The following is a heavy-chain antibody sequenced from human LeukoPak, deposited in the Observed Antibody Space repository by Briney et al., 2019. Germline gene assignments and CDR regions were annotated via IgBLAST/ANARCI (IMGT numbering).Heavy chain of an antibody. CDR3: ARAAAVTIRGYYMDV. V-gene: IGHV3-11*04. J-gene: IGHJ6*03. CDR2: ITTRGSTI. D-gene: IGHD6-13*01. Sequence: GGSLRLSCSASGFTFSDYYMSWIRQAPGTGLEWISWITTRGSTIYHADSVKGRFTISRDNAKNSLYLQMNCLRAEDTAVYYCARAAAVTIRGYYMDVWGKGTTVTVSS. CDR1: GFTFSDYY.